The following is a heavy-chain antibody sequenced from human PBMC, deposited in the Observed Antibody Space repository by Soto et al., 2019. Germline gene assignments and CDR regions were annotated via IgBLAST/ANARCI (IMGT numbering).Heavy chain of an antibody. CDR1: GFTLSSYA. CDR2: ISYDGSNK. CDR3: ARDHPY. V-gene: IGHV3-30-3*01. J-gene: IGHJ4*02. Sequence: GGSLRLSCAASGFTLSSYAMHWVRQAPGKGLEWVAVISYDGSNKYYADSVKGRFTISRDNSKNTLYLQMNSLRAEDTAVYYCARDHPYWGQGTLVTVSS.